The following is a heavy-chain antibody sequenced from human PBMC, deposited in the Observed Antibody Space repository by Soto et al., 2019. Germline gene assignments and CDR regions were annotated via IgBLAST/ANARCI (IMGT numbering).Heavy chain of an antibody. V-gene: IGHV3-23*01. CDR3: ASYGSGTPNYYGMDV. D-gene: IGHD3-10*01. Sequence: GGSLRLSCAASGFTFSSYAMSWVRQAPGKGLEWVSAISGSGGSTYYADSVKGRFTISRDNSKNTLYLQMNSLRAEDTAVYYCASYGSGTPNYYGMDVWGQGTTLTVSS. J-gene: IGHJ6*02. CDR1: GFTFSSYA. CDR2: ISGSGGST.